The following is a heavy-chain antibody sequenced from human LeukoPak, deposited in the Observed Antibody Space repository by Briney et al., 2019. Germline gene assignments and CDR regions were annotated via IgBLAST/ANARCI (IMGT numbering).Heavy chain of an antibody. CDR2: ISYDGSNK. CDR1: GFTFSSYG. V-gene: IGHV3-30*03. CDR3: AIIAAAIDY. D-gene: IGHD6-13*01. Sequence: PGRSLRLSCAASGFTFSSYGMHWVRQAPGKGLEWVAVISYDGSNKYYADSVKGRFTISRDNSKNTLYLQMNSLRAEDTAVYYCAIIAAAIDYWGQGTLVTVSS. J-gene: IGHJ4*02.